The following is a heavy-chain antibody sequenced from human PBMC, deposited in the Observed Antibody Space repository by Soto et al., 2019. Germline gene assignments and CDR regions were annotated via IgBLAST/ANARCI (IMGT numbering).Heavy chain of an antibody. D-gene: IGHD3-3*01. CDR3: AKVPYDFWSGYRARCDP. V-gene: IGHV3-23*01. Sequence: EVQLLESGGGLVQPGGSLRLSCAASGFTFSSYAMSWVRQAPGKGLEWVSAISGSGGSTYYADSVKGRFTISRDNSKNTLYLQMNSLRAEDTAVYYCAKVPYDFWSGYRARCDPWGQGTLVTVSS. CDR1: GFTFSSYA. J-gene: IGHJ5*02. CDR2: ISGSGGST.